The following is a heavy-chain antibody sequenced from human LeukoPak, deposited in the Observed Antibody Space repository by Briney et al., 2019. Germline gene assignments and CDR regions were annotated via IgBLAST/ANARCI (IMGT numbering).Heavy chain of an antibody. J-gene: IGHJ4*02. D-gene: IGHD4-23*01. CDR3: AREGLYGGKFLDS. CDR2: INPNSGGT. Sequence: ASVKVSCNASGYTFTGYYIHWVRNAPGQGLEWMGWINPNSGGTNHAQKFQGRVTMTRDTSISTAYTELSRLRSDDTAVYYCAREGLYGGKFLDSWGQGTLATVSS. V-gene: IGHV1-2*02. CDR1: GYTFTGYY.